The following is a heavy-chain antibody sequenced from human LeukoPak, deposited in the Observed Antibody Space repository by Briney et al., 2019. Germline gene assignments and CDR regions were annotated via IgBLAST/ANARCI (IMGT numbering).Heavy chain of an antibody. Sequence: ASVKVSCKASGYTFTSYGISWVRQAPGQGLEWMGWISAYNGNTNYAQKLQGRVTMTTDTSTSTAYMELRSLRSDDTAVYYCARDDRTDLYCYMDVWGKGTTVTVSS. CDR1: GYTFTSYG. CDR3: ARDDRTDLYCYMDV. J-gene: IGHJ6*03. CDR2: ISAYNGNT. V-gene: IGHV1-18*01. D-gene: IGHD4-17*01.